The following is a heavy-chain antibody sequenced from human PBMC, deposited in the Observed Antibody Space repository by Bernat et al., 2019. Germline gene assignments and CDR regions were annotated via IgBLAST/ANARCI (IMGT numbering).Heavy chain of an antibody. CDR3: ARDPDSSSCDY. CDR2: IWYDGSNK. J-gene: IGHJ4*02. CDR1: GFTFSSYG. D-gene: IGHD6-13*01. Sequence: QVQLVESGGGVVQPGRSLRLSCAASGFTFSSYGMHWVRQAPGKGLGGGAVIWYDGSNKYYADSVKGRFTISRDNSKNTLYLQMNSLRAEDTAVYYCARDPDSSSCDYWGQGTLVTVSS. V-gene: IGHV3-33*01.